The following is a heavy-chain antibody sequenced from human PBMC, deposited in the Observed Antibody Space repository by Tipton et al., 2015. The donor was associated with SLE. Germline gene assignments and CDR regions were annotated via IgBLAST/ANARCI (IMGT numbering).Heavy chain of an antibody. Sequence: TLSLTCAVYGGSFSGYYWSWIRQPPGKGLEWIGEINHSGSTNYNPSLKIRFTISVDTSKNQFSLKLSSVTAADSAVYYCASGDYYDIPGWFGPWGQGTLVTVSS. CDR1: GGSFSGYY. D-gene: IGHD3-22*01. CDR3: ASGDYYDIPGWFGP. J-gene: IGHJ5*02. V-gene: IGHV4-34*01. CDR2: INHSGST.